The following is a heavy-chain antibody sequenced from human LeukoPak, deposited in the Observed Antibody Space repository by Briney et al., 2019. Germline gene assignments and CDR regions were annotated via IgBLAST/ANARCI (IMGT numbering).Heavy chain of an antibody. J-gene: IGHJ4*02. D-gene: IGHD2-2*02. CDR1: GFTFSSYW. CDR3: ANLGKYCRGFSCYK. V-gene: IGHV3-7*01. CDR2: IKQDGSEK. Sequence: GGSLRLSCAASGFTFSSYWMSWVRQAPGKGLEWVANIKQDGSEKYYVDSVKGRFTISRDNAKNSLYLQMNSLRAEDTAVYYCANLGKYCRGFSCYKWGQGTLVTVSS.